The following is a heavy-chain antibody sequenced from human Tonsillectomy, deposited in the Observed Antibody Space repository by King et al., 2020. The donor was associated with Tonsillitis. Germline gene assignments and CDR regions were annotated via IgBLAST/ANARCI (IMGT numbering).Heavy chain of an antibody. V-gene: IGHV4-59*01. CDR2: IHYSGNT. D-gene: IGHD6-13*01. CDR1: GGSISSYY. J-gene: IGHJ4*02. CDR3: SGNEASNWSLGLH. Sequence: QLQESGPGLVKPSETLSLTCTVSGGSISSYYWNWIRQPPGKQLEWIGYIHYSGNTTYNPSLKSRVTISVDTSKSQFSLKLNSWTAADTAVYYCSGNEASNWSLGLHWGQGTLVTVSS.